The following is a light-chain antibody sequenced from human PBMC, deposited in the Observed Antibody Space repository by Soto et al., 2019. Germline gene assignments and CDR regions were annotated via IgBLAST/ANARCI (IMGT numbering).Light chain of an antibody. Sequence: EVVMTQSPATLSVSPGERATLSCRASESVSRNLAWYQQKPGQAPRLLIYGASNRATGIPDRFSGSGSGTDFTLTISSLESEDSGVYYCQQRYNWLTFGGGTKVDIK. CDR1: ESVSRN. CDR2: GAS. CDR3: QQRYNWLT. V-gene: IGKV3D-15*01. J-gene: IGKJ4*01.